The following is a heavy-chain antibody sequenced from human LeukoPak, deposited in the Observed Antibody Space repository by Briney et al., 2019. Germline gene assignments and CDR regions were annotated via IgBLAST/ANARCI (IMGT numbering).Heavy chain of an antibody. V-gene: IGHV1-69*13. CDR3: ARDSGDGYNYLDY. J-gene: IGHJ4*02. D-gene: IGHD5-24*01. CDR1: GGTFSSYA. CDR2: IIPIFGTA. Sequence: SVKVSCKASGGTFSSYAISWVRQAPGQGLEWMGGIIPIFGTANYAQKFQGRVTITADESTSTAYMELSSLRSEDTAVYYCARDSGDGYNYLDYWGQGTLVAVSS.